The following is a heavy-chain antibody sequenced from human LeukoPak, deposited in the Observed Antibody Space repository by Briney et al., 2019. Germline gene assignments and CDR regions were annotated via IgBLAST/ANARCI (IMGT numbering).Heavy chain of an antibody. D-gene: IGHD3-10*01. J-gene: IGHJ4*02. V-gene: IGHV4-34*01. CDR3: ARGYYYGSGSSFDY. CDR1: GGSFSGYY. CDR2: INHSGST. Sequence: SETLSLTCAVYGGSFSGYYWSWIRQPPGKGLEWMGEINHSGSTNYNPSLKSRVTISVDTSKNQFSLKLSSVTAADTAVYYCARGYYYGSGSSFDYWGQGTLVTVSS.